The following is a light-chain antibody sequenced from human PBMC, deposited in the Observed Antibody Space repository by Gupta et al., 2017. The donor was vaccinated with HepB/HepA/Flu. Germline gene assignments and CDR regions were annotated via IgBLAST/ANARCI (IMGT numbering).Light chain of an antibody. V-gene: IGLV2-11*01. CDR1: SNDVGDYNY. CDR3: CSYAGSYTWV. J-gene: IGLJ2*01. Sequence: QCPLTRPRSGSGSPGQSVPISCTGTSNDVGDYNYVSWYQQHSGKAPKLMIFDVSKRPSGVPDRFSGSKSGNTASLTISGLQDDDEAYYYCCSYAGSYTWVFGGGTKLTVL. CDR2: DVS.